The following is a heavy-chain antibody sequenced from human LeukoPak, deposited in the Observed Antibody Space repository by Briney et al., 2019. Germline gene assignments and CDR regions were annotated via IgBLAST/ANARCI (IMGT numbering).Heavy chain of an antibody. D-gene: IGHD2-15*01. CDR2: IYHTGHS. Sequence: SETLSLTCTVSGVSISDFCWSWIRQPPGEGLEWIGYIYHTGHSNYNPSLKGRVTMSVDTSKNHLSLNLTTVTAADSAVYYCARHCIGGTCYDSWGQGTLVTVSS. J-gene: IGHJ5*01. CDR3: ARHCIGGTCYDS. V-gene: IGHV4-59*08. CDR1: GVSISDFC.